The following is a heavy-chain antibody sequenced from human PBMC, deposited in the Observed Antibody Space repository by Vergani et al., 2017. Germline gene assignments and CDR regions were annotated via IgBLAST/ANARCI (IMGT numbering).Heavy chain of an antibody. CDR3: ARRGRYSSSDGYYYYYMDV. D-gene: IGHD6-6*01. J-gene: IGHJ6*03. Sequence: EVQLVQSGAEVKQPGASLKISCKGSGYSFTSYWIGWVRQIPGKGLEWMGIIYPGDSDTRYSPSFQGQVTISADKSISTAYLRWSSLKASDTAMYYCARRGRYSSSDGYYYYYMDVWGKGTTVTVSS. CDR1: GYSFTSYW. CDR2: IYPGDSDT. V-gene: IGHV5-51*03.